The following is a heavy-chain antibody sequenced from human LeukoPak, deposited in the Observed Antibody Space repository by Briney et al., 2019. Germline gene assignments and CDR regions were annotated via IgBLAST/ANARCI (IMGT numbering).Heavy chain of an antibody. J-gene: IGHJ6*03. Sequence: GGSLGLPCAASGFTFSSYAMHWVRQAPGKGLEWVAVISYDGSNKYYADSVKGRFTISRDDSKNTLYLQMNSLRAEDTAVYYCARAGYDFWSGYDYYYYMDVWGKGTTVTVSS. V-gene: IGHV3-30*04. D-gene: IGHD3-3*01. CDR1: GFTFSSYA. CDR3: ARAGYDFWSGYDYYYYMDV. CDR2: ISYDGSNK.